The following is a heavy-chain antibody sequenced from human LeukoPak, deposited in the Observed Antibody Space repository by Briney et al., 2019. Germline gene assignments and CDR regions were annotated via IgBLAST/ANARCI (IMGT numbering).Heavy chain of an antibody. Sequence: GGSLRLSCAASGVTFSSYAMSWVRQAPGKGLEWVSIISGSGGSTYYADSVKGRFTISRDNSKNTLYLHMNSLRAEDTAVYYCAKSPKQWPNDYWGQGTLATVSS. D-gene: IGHD6-19*01. CDR3: AKSPKQWPNDY. J-gene: IGHJ4*02. CDR2: ISGSGGST. CDR1: GVTFSSYA. V-gene: IGHV3-23*01.